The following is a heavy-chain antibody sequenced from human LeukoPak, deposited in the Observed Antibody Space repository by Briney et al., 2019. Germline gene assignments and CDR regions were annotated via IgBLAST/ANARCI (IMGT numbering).Heavy chain of an antibody. V-gene: IGHV3-21*04. CDR3: AKAFGDSSSWYGYYDSSGYFDY. Sequence: GGSLRLSCAASGFTFSSYSMNWVRQAPGKGLEWVSSISSSSSYIYYADSVKGRFTISRDNSKNTLYLQMNSLRAEETAVYYCAKAFGDSSSWYGYYDSSGYFDYWGQGTLVTVSS. J-gene: IGHJ4*02. CDR2: ISSSSSYI. CDR1: GFTFSSYS. D-gene: IGHD3-22*01.